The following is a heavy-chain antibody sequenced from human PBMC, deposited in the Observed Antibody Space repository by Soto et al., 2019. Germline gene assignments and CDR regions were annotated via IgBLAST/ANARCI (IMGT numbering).Heavy chain of an antibody. J-gene: IGHJ4*02. Sequence: PSETLSLTCTVSGGSISSYYWSWIRQPPGKGLEWIGYIYYSGSTNYNPSRKRRVTISVDTSKNQFSLKLSSVTAADTAVYYCASDSSTSPGTRFDYWGRGTLVTVSS. V-gene: IGHV4-59*12. CDR2: IYYSGST. CDR1: GGSISSYY. CDR3: ASDSSTSPGTRFDY. D-gene: IGHD1-1*01.